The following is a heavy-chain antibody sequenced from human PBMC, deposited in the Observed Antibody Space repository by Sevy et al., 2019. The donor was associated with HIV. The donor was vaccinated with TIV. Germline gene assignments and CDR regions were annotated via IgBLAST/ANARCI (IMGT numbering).Heavy chain of an antibody. CDR2: ISWDGGST. Sequence: GESLKISCAASGFTFDDYAMHWVRQAPGKGLEWVSLISWDGGSTYYADSVKGRFTISRDNSKNSLYLQMNSLRAEDTALYYCAKDAQLATVTREHYFDYWGQGTLVTVSS. CDR3: AKDAQLATVTREHYFDY. CDR1: GFTFDDYA. J-gene: IGHJ4*02. V-gene: IGHV3-43D*04. D-gene: IGHD4-17*01.